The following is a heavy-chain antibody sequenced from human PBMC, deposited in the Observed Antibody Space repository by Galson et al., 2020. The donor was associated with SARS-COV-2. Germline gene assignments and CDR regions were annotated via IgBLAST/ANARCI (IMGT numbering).Heavy chain of an antibody. D-gene: IGHD6-19*01. Sequence: ASVKVSCKASGYTFSTYAINWVRQAPGQGLEWMGWINTNTGNPTYAQGFTGRFVFSLDTSVSTAYLQISSLKAEDTAVYYCARKERIAVAGTSSNWYFDLWGRVTLVTVSS. J-gene: IGHJ2*01. CDR1: GYTFSTYA. CDR2: INTNTGNP. V-gene: IGHV7-4-1*02. CDR3: ARKERIAVAGTSSNWYFDL.